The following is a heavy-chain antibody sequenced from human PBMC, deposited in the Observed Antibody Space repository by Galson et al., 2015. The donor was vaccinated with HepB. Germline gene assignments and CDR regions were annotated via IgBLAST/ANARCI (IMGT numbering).Heavy chain of an antibody. CDR2: INGAENTI. J-gene: IGHJ4*02. CDR1: GLPVRTSW. Sequence: SLRLPCAPSGLPVRTSWMHWVLQVLGKGLVWISRINGAENTINYADSVKGRFTISRNNAKNTLFLQMNSLRPGDTAIYYGARGNSGYGDFDAWGQGTLVTVSS. V-gene: IGHV3-74*01. CDR3: ARGNSGYGDFDA. D-gene: IGHD3-9*01.